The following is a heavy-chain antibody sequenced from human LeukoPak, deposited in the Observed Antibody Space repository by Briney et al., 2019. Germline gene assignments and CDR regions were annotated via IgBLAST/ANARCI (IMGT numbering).Heavy chain of an antibody. V-gene: IGHV2-70*11. J-gene: IGHJ4*02. CDR2: IDWDDDK. Sequence: SGPALVKPTQTLTLTCTFSGFSLSTSGMCVSWIRQPPGKALEWLARIDWDDDKYYSTSLKTRLTISKDTSKNQVVLTMTNMDPVDTATYDCARSEPTNPGYAFDHWAQETVVTVPS. D-gene: IGHD5-18*01. CDR3: ARSEPTNPGYAFDH. CDR1: GFSLSTSGMC.